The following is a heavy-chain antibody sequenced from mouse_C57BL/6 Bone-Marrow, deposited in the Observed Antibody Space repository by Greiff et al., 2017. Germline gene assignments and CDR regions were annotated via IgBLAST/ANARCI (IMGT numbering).Heavy chain of an antibody. Sequence: VQLQESGAELARPGASVKLSCKASGYTFTSYGISWVKKRTGQGLEWIGEIYPRSGNTYYNEKFKGKATLTADKSSSTAYMELRSLTSEDSAVYFCARKIDCWYFDVWGTGTTVTVSS. D-gene: IGHD2-13*01. V-gene: IGHV1-81*01. CDR1: GYTFTSYG. J-gene: IGHJ1*03. CDR3: ARKIDCWYFDV. CDR2: IYPRSGNT.